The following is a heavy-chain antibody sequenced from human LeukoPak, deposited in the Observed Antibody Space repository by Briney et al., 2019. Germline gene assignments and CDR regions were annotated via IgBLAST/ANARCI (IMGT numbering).Heavy chain of an antibody. CDR2: ITFDGSNK. J-gene: IGHJ4*02. CDR3: AREGGDYSDFVGMFYFDY. D-gene: IGHD4-11*01. Sequence: PGRSLRLSCAASGFTFSAYAMHWVRQAPGKGLEWVAVITFDGSNKYYVDSVKGRFTISRDNSRNTLYLQMNSLRPEDTAVYFCAREGGDYSDFVGMFYFDYWGQGTLVTVSS. V-gene: IGHV3-30*04. CDR1: GFTFSAYA.